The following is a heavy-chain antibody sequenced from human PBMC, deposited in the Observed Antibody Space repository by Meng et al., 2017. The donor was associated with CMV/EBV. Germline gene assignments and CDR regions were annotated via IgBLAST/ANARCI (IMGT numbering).Heavy chain of an antibody. CDR2: INHSGST. CDR1: GGSIGTYH. J-gene: IGHJ6*02. V-gene: IGHV4-34*01. D-gene: IGHD1-1*01. CDR3: ARVGALPTFYGMDV. Sequence: SETLSLTCSVSGGSIGTYHWSWIRQPPGKGLEWIGEINHSGSTNYNPSLKSRVTISVDTSKNQFSLKLSSVTAADTAVYYCARVGALPTFYGMDVWGQGTTVTVSS.